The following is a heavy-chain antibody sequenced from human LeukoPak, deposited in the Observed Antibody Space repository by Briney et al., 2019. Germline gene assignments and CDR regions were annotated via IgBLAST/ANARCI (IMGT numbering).Heavy chain of an antibody. CDR1: GFMFSSNW. CDR2: IKEDETET. V-gene: IGHV3-7*03. D-gene: IGHD5-24*01. J-gene: IGHJ4*02. Sequence: PGGSLTLSCTASGFMFSSNWMSWVRLAPAQGQEWVANIKEDETETYYVDSVKGRFTISRDNAKNSLYLQMNSLRVEDTAVYYCAKEGRSLQTYWGQGTLVTVSS. CDR3: AKEGRSLQTY.